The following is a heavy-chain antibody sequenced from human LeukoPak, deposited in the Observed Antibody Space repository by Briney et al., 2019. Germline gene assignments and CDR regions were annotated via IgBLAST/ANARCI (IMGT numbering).Heavy chain of an antibody. CDR3: ARSPQWNILTGYPDY. J-gene: IGHJ4*02. D-gene: IGHD3-9*01. Sequence: GASVKVSCKASGYTFTSYGISWVRQAPGQGLEWMGWISAYNGNTNYAQKLQGRVTMTTDTSTSTAYMELRSLRSDDTAVYYCARSPQWNILTGYPDYWGQGTLVTVSS. CDR1: GYTFTSYG. CDR2: ISAYNGNT. V-gene: IGHV1-18*01.